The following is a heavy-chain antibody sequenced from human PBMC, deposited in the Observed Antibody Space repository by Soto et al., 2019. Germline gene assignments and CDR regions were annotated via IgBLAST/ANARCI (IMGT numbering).Heavy chain of an antibody. CDR1: GFTFSDYA. J-gene: IGHJ6*02. V-gene: IGHV3-23*01. CDR3: AKDHGMDV. Sequence: PGGSLRLSCVASGFTFSDYAMAWVRQSPGKGLEWVSSISGSGGSTYYADSVKGRFTISRDNSKNTVFLQMNSLRAGDTAVYYCAKDHGMDVWGQGATVTVSS. CDR2: ISGSGGST.